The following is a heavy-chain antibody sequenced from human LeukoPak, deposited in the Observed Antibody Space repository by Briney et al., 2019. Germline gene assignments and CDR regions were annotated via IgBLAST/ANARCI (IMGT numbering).Heavy chain of an antibody. J-gene: IGHJ4*02. V-gene: IGHV3-48*03. CDR2: ISSSGSTI. CDR3: ARLQGLLWFGEALDYYFDY. Sequence: GGSLRLSCAASGFTFSSYEMNWVRQAPGKGLEWVSYISSSGSTIYYADSVKGRFTISRDNAKNSLYLQMNSLRAEDTAVYYCARLQGLLWFGEALDYYFDYWGQGTLVTVSS. D-gene: IGHD3-10*01. CDR1: GFTFSSYE.